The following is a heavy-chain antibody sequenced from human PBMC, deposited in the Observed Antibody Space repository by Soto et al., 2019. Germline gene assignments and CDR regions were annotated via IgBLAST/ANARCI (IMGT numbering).Heavy chain of an antibody. D-gene: IGHD2-2*01. Sequence: SVKVSCKASGFTFTSSAVQWVRQARGQRLEWIGWIVVGSGNTNYAQKFQERVTITRDMSTSTAYMELSSLRAEDTAVYYCARDDVGYCSSTSCWGQGTLVTVSS. J-gene: IGHJ4*02. CDR3: ARDDVGYCSSTSC. V-gene: IGHV1-58*01. CDR1: GFTFTSSA. CDR2: IVVGSGNT.